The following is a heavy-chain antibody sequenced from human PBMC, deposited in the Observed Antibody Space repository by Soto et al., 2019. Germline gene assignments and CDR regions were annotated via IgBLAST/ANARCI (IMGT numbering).Heavy chain of an antibody. CDR3: AREGFGEPYNWFDP. CDR2: IYYSGST. V-gene: IGHV4-31*03. CDR1: GGSISSGCYY. J-gene: IGHJ5*02. Sequence: PSETLSLTCTVSGGSISSGCYYWSWIRQHPGKSLEWIGYIYYSGSTYYNTSLKSRVTISVDTSKNQFSLKLSSVTAADTAVYYCAREGFGEPYNWFDPWDQGTLVTVSS. D-gene: IGHD3-10*01.